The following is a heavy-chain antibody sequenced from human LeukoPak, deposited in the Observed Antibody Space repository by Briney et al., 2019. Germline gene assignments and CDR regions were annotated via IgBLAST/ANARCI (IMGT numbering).Heavy chain of an antibody. V-gene: IGHV3-23*01. CDR2: ISGSGGST. D-gene: IGHD4-17*01. CDR1: GFTFSSYA. Sequence: PGGSLRPSCAASGFTFSSYAMSWVRQAPGKGLEWVSAISGSGGSTYYADSVKGRFTISRDNSKNTLSLQMNSLRAEDTAVYYCAITYGDYVLSGAFDIWGQGTMVTVSS. CDR3: AITYGDYVLSGAFDI. J-gene: IGHJ3*02.